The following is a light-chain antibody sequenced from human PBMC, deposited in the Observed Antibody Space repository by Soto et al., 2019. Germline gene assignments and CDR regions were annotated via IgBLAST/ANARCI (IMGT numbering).Light chain of an antibody. Sequence: PGGRATLSCRASQSVSSALAWYQQKPGQAPRRLIYGASSRATGIPDRFSGSGSGTDFTLTISRLEPEDFAVYYCQYYGTSPQTFGQGTKVDIK. V-gene: IGKV3-20*01. CDR1: QSVSSA. CDR3: QYYGTSPQT. CDR2: GAS. J-gene: IGKJ1*01.